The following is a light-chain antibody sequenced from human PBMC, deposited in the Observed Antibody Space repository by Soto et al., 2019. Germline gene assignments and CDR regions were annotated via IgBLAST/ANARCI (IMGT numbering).Light chain of an antibody. Sequence: EIVLTQSPGTLSLSPGERATLSCRASQSVSSSFLAWYQQQPGQAPRLLIFGASSRATGIPDRFSGSGSGTDFTLTISRLEPEDSAVYYCQQYSNSPRTFGQGTKVEIK. CDR1: QSVSSSF. CDR2: GAS. CDR3: QQYSNSPRT. V-gene: IGKV3-20*01. J-gene: IGKJ1*01.